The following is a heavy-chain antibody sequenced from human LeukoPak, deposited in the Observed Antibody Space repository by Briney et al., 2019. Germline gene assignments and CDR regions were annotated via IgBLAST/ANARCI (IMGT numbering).Heavy chain of an antibody. CDR3: ARMISALGYMDV. V-gene: IGHV4-34*01. J-gene: IGHJ6*03. CDR1: GGSFSGYY. D-gene: IGHD3-22*01. Sequence: SETPSLTCAVYGGSFSGYYWSWIRQSPGKGLEWIGEINHSGSTNYNPSLKSRVTISVDTSKNQFSLKLSSVTAADTAVYYCARMISALGYMDVWGKGTTVTVSS. CDR2: INHSGST.